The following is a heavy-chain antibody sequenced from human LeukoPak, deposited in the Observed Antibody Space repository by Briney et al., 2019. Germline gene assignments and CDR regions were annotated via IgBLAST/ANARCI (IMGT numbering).Heavy chain of an antibody. CDR2: MYYNGRN. CDR1: GGSITTYY. D-gene: IGHD3-22*01. Sequence: PSETLSLTCNVSGGSITTYYWSWIRQPPGKGLEWIGYMYYNGRNNYNPSLDSRVTISGDMSKNQVSLRLTSVTAADTAVYYCARLKFYDSTGYSPGYYMDVWGKGTTVSVFS. CDR3: ARLKFYDSTGYSPGYYMDV. J-gene: IGHJ6*03. V-gene: IGHV4-59*01.